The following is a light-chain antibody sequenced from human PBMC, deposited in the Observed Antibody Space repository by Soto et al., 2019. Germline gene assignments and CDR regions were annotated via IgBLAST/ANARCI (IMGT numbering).Light chain of an antibody. J-gene: IGKJ5*01. CDR1: QSISNS. V-gene: IGKV1-39*01. CDR3: QQSYSIPIT. CDR2: DAS. Sequence: DIQMTQSPSSLSASIGDRVTITCRASQSISNSLNWYQQKAGKAPNLVIYDASSLESGVPPTFSGSASGTDFTLTMTSLQPEDFATYYCQQSYSIPITFGQGTRLEIK.